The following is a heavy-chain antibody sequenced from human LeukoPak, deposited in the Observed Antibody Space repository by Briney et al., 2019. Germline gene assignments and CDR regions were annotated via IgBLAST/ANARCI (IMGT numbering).Heavy chain of an antibody. V-gene: IGHV4-39*07. J-gene: IGHJ4*02. Sequence: SETLSLTCTVSGGSISSSSYYWGWIRQPPGKGLEWIGSIYYSGSTYYNPSLKSRVTISVDTSKKQFSLKLSSVTAADTAVYYCASTLNYGDYRVDYWGQGTLVTVSS. D-gene: IGHD4-17*01. CDR2: IYYSGST. CDR3: ASTLNYGDYRVDY. CDR1: GGSISSSSYY.